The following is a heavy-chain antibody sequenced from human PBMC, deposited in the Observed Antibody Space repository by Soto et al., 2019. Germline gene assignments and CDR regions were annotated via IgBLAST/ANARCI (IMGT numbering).Heavy chain of an antibody. CDR1: GFTVNSSY. CDR2: ISSGGTT. V-gene: IGHV3-66*03. J-gene: IGHJ6*02. Sequence: DVQLVESGGGLIQPGGSLRLSCAASGFTVNSSYMTWIRQAPGKGLQWVADISSGGTTKYADSVRGRFSISRDNSKHTLYLQMNSLRPEDTAVYYCAKDLEGYCTTTSCYTYFGLDVWGQGTTVTVSS. D-gene: IGHD2-2*01. CDR3: AKDLEGYCTTTSCYTYFGLDV.